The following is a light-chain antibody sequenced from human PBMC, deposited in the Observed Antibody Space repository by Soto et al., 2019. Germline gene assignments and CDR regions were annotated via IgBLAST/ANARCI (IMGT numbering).Light chain of an antibody. CDR2: EVS. CDR1: SSDIGYYNY. Sequence: QYALTQPASVSGSPGQSITISCTGTSSDIGYYNYVSWYQQHPGKAPKVIIYEVSNRPSGVSDRFSGSKSGNTASLTISGLQAEDEGDYYCSSYEDSSILMFGGGTKLTVL. CDR3: SSYEDSSILM. J-gene: IGLJ3*02. V-gene: IGLV2-14*01.